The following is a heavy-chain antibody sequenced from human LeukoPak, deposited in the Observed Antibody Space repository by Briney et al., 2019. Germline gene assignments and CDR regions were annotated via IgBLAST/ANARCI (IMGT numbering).Heavy chain of an antibody. D-gene: IGHD3-10*01. Sequence: SETLSLTCTVSGGSISSYYWSWIRQPPGKGLEWIGYIYYSGSTNYNPSLKSRVTISEDTSKNQFSLKLSSVTAADTAVYYCARTMVRGDAFDIWGQGTMVTVSS. V-gene: IGHV4-59*01. CDR2: IYYSGST. CDR1: GGSISSYY. CDR3: ARTMVRGDAFDI. J-gene: IGHJ3*02.